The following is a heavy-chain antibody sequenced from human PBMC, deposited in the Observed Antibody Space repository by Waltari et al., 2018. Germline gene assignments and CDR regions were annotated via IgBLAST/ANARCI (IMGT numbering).Heavy chain of an antibody. CDR1: GGSISGDS. CDR3: ARVTLAPQMGQLDY. Sequence: QVQLQESGPGLVRPSETLSLTCVVSGGSISGDSWTWIRRPPGKGLEYIGYIRSGGNTDYNPSLGSRVTISVETSKNQFSLSLNSVTAADTAIYYCARVTLAPQMGQLDYWGQGTLVTVSS. J-gene: IGHJ4*02. CDR2: IRSGGNT. D-gene: IGHD1-1*01. V-gene: IGHV4-59*01.